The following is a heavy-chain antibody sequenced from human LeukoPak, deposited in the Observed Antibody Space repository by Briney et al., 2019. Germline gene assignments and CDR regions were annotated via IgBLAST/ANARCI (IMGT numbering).Heavy chain of an antibody. CDR1: GGTFRSYA. Sequence: GSSVKVSCKASGGTFRSYAISWMRQAPGQGLEWMGGITPMLGPANYAQKFQGRVTITADESTSTAYMELSSLRSDDTAVYYCARGSSSTAYFDYWGQGTLVTVSS. CDR3: ARGSSSTAYFDY. V-gene: IGHV1-69*01. D-gene: IGHD6-6*01. CDR2: ITPMLGPA. J-gene: IGHJ4*02.